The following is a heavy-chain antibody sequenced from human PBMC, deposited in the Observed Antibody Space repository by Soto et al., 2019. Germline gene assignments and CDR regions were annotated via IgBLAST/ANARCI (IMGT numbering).Heavy chain of an antibody. CDR2: ISAHNGNT. J-gene: IGHJ4*02. Sequence: QVHLEQSGAEVKKSGALAKVSCQGSGYAFTTYGITWVRQAPGQGLEWMGWISAHNGNTNYAQKLQGRVTVTRDTSTSTAYMELRSLRYDDTAVYYCARGRYGDYWGQGALVTVSS. CDR3: ARGRYGDY. D-gene: IGHD1-1*01. V-gene: IGHV1-18*01. CDR1: GYAFTTYG.